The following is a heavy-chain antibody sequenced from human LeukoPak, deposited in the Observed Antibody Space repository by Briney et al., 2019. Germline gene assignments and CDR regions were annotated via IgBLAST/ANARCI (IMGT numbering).Heavy chain of an antibody. V-gene: IGHV4-34*01. CDR3: ARGALYYYDSSGSLDY. Sequence: SGTLSLTCAVYGGSFSGYYWSWIRQPPGKGLEWIGEINHSGSTNYNPSLKSRVTISVDTSKNQFSLKLSSVTAADTAVYYCARGALYYYDSSGSLDYWGQGTLVTVSS. CDR2: INHSGST. CDR1: GGSFSGYY. J-gene: IGHJ4*02. D-gene: IGHD3-22*01.